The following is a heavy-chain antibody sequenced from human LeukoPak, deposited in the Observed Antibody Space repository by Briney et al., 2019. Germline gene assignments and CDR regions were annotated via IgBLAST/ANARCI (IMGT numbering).Heavy chain of an antibody. Sequence: PGGSLRLSCAASGFTFSDSWMGWVRQAPGKGLEWVASIKFDESEKHYVDSVKGRFTVSRDNAKNSLYLQMNNLRAEDTAVYFCARITTNGYFEYWGQGTLVTVSS. J-gene: IGHJ4*02. V-gene: IGHV3-7*01. D-gene: IGHD1-1*01. CDR3: ARITTNGYFEY. CDR1: GFTFSDSW. CDR2: IKFDESEK.